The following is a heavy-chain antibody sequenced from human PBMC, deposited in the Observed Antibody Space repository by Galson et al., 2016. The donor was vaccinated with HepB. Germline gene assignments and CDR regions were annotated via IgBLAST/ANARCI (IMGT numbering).Heavy chain of an antibody. CDR1: GFTFSNYG. CDR3: VRDHSVVPTTAYNWFDP. Sequence: SLRLSCAASGFTFSNYGMHWVRQAPGKGLEWVAVIWFDGNKKYYGDSVKGRFTISRDNSKDTLYLQMNSLRAEDTAVYFCVRDHSVVPTTAYNWFDPWGRGNLVTVSS. J-gene: IGHJ5*02. V-gene: IGHV3-33*01. D-gene: IGHD4-23*01. CDR2: IWFDGNKK.